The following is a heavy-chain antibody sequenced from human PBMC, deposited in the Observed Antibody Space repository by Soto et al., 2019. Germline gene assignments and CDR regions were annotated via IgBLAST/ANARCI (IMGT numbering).Heavy chain of an antibody. Sequence: QVQLVQSGAEVKKPGSSVKVSCKASGGTFSSYAISWVRQAPGQGLEWMGGIIPISETTNYAQKFQGRVTITADESKSTDYMEMRSLRSEDTAVYYCARSQGSSTSLELYYYYYYGMDVWGQGTTVTVSS. CDR3: ARSQGSSTSLELYYYYYYGMDV. V-gene: IGHV1-69*01. D-gene: IGHD2-2*01. CDR1: GGTFSSYA. CDR2: IIPISETT. J-gene: IGHJ6*02.